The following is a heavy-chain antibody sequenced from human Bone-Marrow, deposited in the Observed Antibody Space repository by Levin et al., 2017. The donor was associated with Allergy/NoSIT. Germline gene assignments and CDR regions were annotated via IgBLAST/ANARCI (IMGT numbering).Heavy chain of an antibody. D-gene: IGHD1-26*01. CDR2: IYSGDNT. J-gene: IGHJ4*02. CDR3: ARSAATALYYFDS. V-gene: IGHV3-53*01. Sequence: PGGSLRLSCVASGFAISRDYMSWVRQAPGKGLEWVSLIYSGDNTYYADSVKGRFTISRDTSKNTLFLQMNSLTAEDTAVYFCARSAATALYYFDSWGQGALVTVSS. CDR1: GFAISRDY.